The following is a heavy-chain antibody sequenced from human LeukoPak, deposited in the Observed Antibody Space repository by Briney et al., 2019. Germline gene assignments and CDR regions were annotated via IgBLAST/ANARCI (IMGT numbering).Heavy chain of an antibody. CDR1: GGSISSYY. J-gene: IGHJ4*02. D-gene: IGHD1-26*01. CDR2: IYYSGST. CDR3: ARASGSHAEGKNRAYYFDY. V-gene: IGHV4-59*12. Sequence: PSETLSLTCTVSGGSISSYYWSWIRQPPGKGLEWIGYIYYSGSTNYNPSLKSRVTISVDTSKNQFSLKLSSVTAADTAVYYCARASGSHAEGKNRAYYFDYWGQGTLVTVSS.